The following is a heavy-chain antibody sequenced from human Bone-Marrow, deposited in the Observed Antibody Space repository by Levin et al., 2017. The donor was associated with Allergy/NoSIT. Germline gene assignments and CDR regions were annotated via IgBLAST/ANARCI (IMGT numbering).Heavy chain of an antibody. V-gene: IGHV4-31*03. Sequence: SETLSLTCTVSGGSISGGGYYWSWTRQHPGKGLEWIGYIYYSGNTYYNPSLKSRVIISVVTSKNQLSLKLTSVTVADTAVYYCARFNGYDFDYWGQGTLVTVSS. CDR1: GGSISGGGYY. CDR2: IYYSGNT. CDR3: ARFNGYDFDY. D-gene: IGHD5-12*01. J-gene: IGHJ4*02.